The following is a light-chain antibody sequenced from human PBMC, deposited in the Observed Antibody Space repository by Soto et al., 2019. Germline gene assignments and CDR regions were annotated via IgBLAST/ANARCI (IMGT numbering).Light chain of an antibody. V-gene: IGKV2-28*01. Sequence: DIVMTPSPLSLPVTRGEPASISCRSSQSLFHSSGYYYLDWYLQKPGQSPQLLIYLSSIRASGVPDRFSGSGSGTDFTLKISRVEAEDVGVYYCMQALKAPRTFGQGTKVEF. CDR1: QSLFHSSGYYY. CDR3: MQALKAPRT. J-gene: IGKJ1*01. CDR2: LSS.